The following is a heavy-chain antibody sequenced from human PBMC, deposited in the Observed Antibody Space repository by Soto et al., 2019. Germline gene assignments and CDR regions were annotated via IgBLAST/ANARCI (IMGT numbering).Heavy chain of an antibody. CDR3: ARDIGTSYHYYGSGSYSPGAFDI. CDR1: GGTFSSYA. CDR2: IIPILGIA. J-gene: IGHJ3*02. V-gene: IGHV1-69*10. D-gene: IGHD3-10*01. Sequence: ASVKVSCKASGGTFSSYAISWVRQAPGQGLEWMGGIIPILGIANYAQKFQGRVTITADKSTSTAYMELSSLRSEDTAVYYCARDIGTSYHYYGSGSYSPGAFDIWGQGTMVTVSS.